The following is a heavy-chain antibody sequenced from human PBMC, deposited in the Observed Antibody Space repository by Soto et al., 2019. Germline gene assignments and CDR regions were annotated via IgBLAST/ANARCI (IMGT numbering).Heavy chain of an antibody. CDR2: IYNSGST. Sequence: QVQLQESGPGLVKPSETLSLTCTVSGGSISSYYWSWIRQSPGKGLEWIGYIYNSGSTIYNPSLKNRATISADTSNNQCTLKLSSVTDADTAFYYCARRMRDSSGWHYWGQGTLVTVSS. CDR1: GGSISSYY. V-gene: IGHV4-59*08. CDR3: ARRMRDSSGWHY. J-gene: IGHJ4*02. D-gene: IGHD6-19*01.